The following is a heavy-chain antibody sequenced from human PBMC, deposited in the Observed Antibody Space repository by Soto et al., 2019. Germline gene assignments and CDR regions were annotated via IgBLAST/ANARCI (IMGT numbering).Heavy chain of an antibody. D-gene: IGHD2-2*01. J-gene: IGHJ4*02. CDR1: GYTFTSYG. Sequence: ASVKVSCKASGYTFTSYGISWVRQAPGQGLEWMGWISTYNDDTIYAQKFQGRVTMTTDTSTNTVYMELRSLRSDDTAVYYCAREYCTSTSCYGGDYCGQGTLVTVS. CDR3: AREYCTSTSCYGGDY. V-gene: IGHV1-18*01. CDR2: ISTYNDDT.